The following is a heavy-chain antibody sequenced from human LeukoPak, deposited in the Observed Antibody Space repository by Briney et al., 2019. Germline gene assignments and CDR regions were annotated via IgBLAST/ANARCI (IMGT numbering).Heavy chain of an antibody. Sequence: PGGSLRLSCAASGFTFSSYGMSWVRQAPGKGLEWVSAISGSGGSTYYADSVKGRFTISRDNSKNTLYLQMNSLRAEDTAVYYCAKDYGSGRPFTHYYMDVWGKGTTVTISS. V-gene: IGHV3-23*01. D-gene: IGHD3-10*01. CDR1: GFTFSSYG. CDR3: AKDYGSGRPFTHYYMDV. J-gene: IGHJ6*03. CDR2: ISGSGGST.